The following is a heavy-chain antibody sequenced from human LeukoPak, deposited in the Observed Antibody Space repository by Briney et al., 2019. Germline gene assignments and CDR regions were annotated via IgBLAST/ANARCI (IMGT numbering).Heavy chain of an antibody. Sequence: SVKVSCKASGGTFSSYAISWVRQAPGQGLEWMGGIIPIFGTANYAQKFQGRVTITADESTSTAYMELSSLRSEDTAVYYRARGLLLDSYGHISFDYWGQGTLVTVSS. CDR3: ARGLLLDSYGHISFDY. CDR2: IIPIFGTA. V-gene: IGHV1-69*13. CDR1: GGTFSSYA. J-gene: IGHJ4*02. D-gene: IGHD5-18*01.